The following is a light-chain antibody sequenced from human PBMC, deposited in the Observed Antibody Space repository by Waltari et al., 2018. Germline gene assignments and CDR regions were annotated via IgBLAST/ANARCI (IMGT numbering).Light chain of an antibody. Sequence: DMGMTQSPDSLAVSLGERATINCKSSHNILDSSNNKHHLAWYRQRPGQPPQVVIYWAFSRESGVPDRFTGSGSGTDFTLTISSLQADDVAVYYCQQYYTTPFTFGQGTKLEIK. J-gene: IGKJ2*01. CDR2: WAF. CDR3: QQYYTTPFT. V-gene: IGKV4-1*01. CDR1: HNILDSSNNKHH.